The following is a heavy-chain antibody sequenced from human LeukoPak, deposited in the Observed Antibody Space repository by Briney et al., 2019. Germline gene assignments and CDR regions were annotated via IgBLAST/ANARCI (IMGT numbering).Heavy chain of an antibody. Sequence: PGGSLRLSCAASGFTFDDYGMSWVRQAPGKGLVWVSRINTDGSSTNYADSVKGRFTISRDNAKNTVYLQMNSLRAEDTAVYYCTRFLFYYDSSGYYDYFDYWGQGTLVTVSS. V-gene: IGHV3-74*01. J-gene: IGHJ4*02. CDR1: GFTFDDYG. CDR2: INTDGSST. D-gene: IGHD3-22*01. CDR3: TRFLFYYDSSGYYDYFDY.